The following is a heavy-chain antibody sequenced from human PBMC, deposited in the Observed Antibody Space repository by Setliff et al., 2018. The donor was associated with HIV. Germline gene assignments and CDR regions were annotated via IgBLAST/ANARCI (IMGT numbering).Heavy chain of an antibody. CDR2: INPNSNSGGT. V-gene: IGHV1-8*02. D-gene: IGHD3-10*01. J-gene: IGHJ4*02. CDR3: ATFYDSGSFTSFDH. Sequence: ASVKVSCKTSGYMFKDYGISWVRQAPGQGLEWMGWINPNSNSGGTVYAQKFQGRVTMTRNSIINTAYMELSSLTSDDTAVYYCATFYDSGSFTSFDHWGQGTRVTVSS. CDR1: GYMFKDYG.